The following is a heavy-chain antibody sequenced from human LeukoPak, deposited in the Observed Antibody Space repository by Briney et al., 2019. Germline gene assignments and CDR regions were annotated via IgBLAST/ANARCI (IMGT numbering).Heavy chain of an antibody. V-gene: IGHV4-34*01. CDR2: INHSGST. D-gene: IGHD6-19*01. J-gene: IGHJ4*02. Sequence: SETLSLTCAVYGGSFSGYYWSWIRQPPGKGLEWIGEINHSGSTNYNPSLKSRVTISVDTSKNQFSLKLSSVTAADTAVYYCARLFSGWRGDYFDYWGQGTLVTVSS. CDR3: ARLFSGWRGDYFDY. CDR1: GGSFSGYY.